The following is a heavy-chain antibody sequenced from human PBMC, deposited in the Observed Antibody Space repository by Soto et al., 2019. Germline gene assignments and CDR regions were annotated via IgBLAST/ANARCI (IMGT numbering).Heavy chain of an antibody. Sequence: QVQLVESGGGVVQPGRSLRLSCAASGFTFSSYGMHWVRQAPGKGLEWVAVIWYDGSNKYYADSVKGRFTISRDNSKNTLDLQMNSRRAEDTAVYYCAREGITGTTGGIDYWGQGTLVTVSS. V-gene: IGHV3-33*01. D-gene: IGHD1-7*01. CDR2: IWYDGSNK. CDR1: GFTFSSYG. J-gene: IGHJ4*02. CDR3: AREGITGTTGGIDY.